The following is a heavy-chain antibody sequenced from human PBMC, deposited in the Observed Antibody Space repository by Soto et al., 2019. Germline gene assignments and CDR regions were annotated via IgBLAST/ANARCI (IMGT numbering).Heavy chain of an antibody. D-gene: IGHD1-7*01. J-gene: IGHJ5*02. CDR2: IYPGDSDT. Sequence: GESLKISCNGSGYSFTSYWIGWVRQMPGKGLEWMGIIYPGDSDTRYSPSFQGQVTISADKSISTAYLQWSRLKASDNAMYYCARNKLELRGSDFNWFDPWGQGTLVTVSS. CDR1: GYSFTSYW. CDR3: ARNKLELRGSDFNWFDP. V-gene: IGHV5-51*01.